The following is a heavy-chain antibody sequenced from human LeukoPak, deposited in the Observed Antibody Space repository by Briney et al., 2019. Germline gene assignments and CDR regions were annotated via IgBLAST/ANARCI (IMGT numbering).Heavy chain of an antibody. J-gene: IGHJ4*02. CDR1: GGSFSGYY. D-gene: IGHD3-10*01. Sequence: SETLSLTCAVYGGSFSGYYWSWIRQPPGKGLEWIGEINHSGSTNYNPSLKSRVTILVDTSKNQFSLKLSSVTAADTAVYYCARGKYYGSVWGQGTLVTVSS. CDR2: INHSGST. CDR3: ARGKYYGSV. V-gene: IGHV4-34*01.